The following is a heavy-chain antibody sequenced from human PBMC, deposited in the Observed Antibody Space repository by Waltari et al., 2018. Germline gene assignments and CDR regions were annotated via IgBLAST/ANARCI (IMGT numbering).Heavy chain of an antibody. CDR3: ARDGVYSSSWYRLDY. CDR1: GYTFTGYY. CDR2: INPNSGGT. D-gene: IGHD6-13*01. Sequence: QVQLVQSGAEVKKPGASVKVSCKASGYTFTGYYMHWVRQAPGQGLEWMGWINPNSGGTNYAQKFQGRVTMPRDTSISTAYMELSRLRSDDTAVYYCARDGVYSSSWYRLDYWGQGTLVTVSS. V-gene: IGHV1-2*02. J-gene: IGHJ4*02.